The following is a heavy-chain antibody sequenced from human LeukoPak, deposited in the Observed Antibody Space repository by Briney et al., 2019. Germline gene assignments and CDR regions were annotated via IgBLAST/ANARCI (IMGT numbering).Heavy chain of an antibody. D-gene: IGHD3-22*01. V-gene: IGHV3-53*01. CDR3: AREREDPHYYDSSGYYAGGHYFDY. Sequence: GGSLRLSCAASGFIFSNYAMNWVRQAPGKGLEWVSVIYSGGSTYYADSVKGRFTISRDNSKNTLYLQMNSLRAEDTAVYYCAREREDPHYYDSSGYYAGGHYFDYWGQGTLVTVSS. CDR1: GFIFSNYA. CDR2: IYSGGST. J-gene: IGHJ4*02.